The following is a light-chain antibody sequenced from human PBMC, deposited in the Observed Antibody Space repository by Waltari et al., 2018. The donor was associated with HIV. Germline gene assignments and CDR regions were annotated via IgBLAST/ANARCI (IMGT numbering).Light chain of an antibody. J-gene: IGLJ3*02. CDR2: EVT. V-gene: IGLV2-8*01. CDR1: SSDVGGYNY. Sequence: QSALTQPPSASGSPGQSVTISCTGTSSDVGGYNYVSWYQHYPGTAPKLIIYEVTKRPSGVPNRFSGSKSGNTASLTVSGLQAEDEADYYCSSYAGRNTYVMFGGGTKLTVL. CDR3: SSYAGRNTYVM.